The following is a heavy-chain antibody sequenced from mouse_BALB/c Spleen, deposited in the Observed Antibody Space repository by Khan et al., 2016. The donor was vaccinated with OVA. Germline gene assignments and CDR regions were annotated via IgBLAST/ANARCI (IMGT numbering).Heavy chain of an antibody. CDR1: GYTFTTDG. J-gene: IGHJ4*01. CDR2: INTHSGVP. V-gene: IGHV9-4*02. CDR3: ARGGAAYYRNDGGAMEY. D-gene: IGHD2-14*01. Sequence: QIQLVQSGPELKKPGETVRISCKASGYTFTTDGIQWVQKMPGKGLKWIGWINTHSGVPKYAEDFKGRFAFSLEISVNTAYLQITNRKNEDTATYCCARGGAAYYRNDGGAMEYWGQGTSVTVSS.